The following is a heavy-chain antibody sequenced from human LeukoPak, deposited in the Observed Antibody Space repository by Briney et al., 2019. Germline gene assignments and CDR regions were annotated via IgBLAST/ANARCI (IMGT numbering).Heavy chain of an antibody. CDR3: TRVAQSGPTGWFDP. D-gene: IGHD1-1*01. Sequence: GGSLRLSCAASGFTFSSYSMNWVRQAPGKGMEWVSYISSSSSTIYYTDSVKGRFTISRDNPGNVVYLQMDSLRAEDTAVYYCTRVAQSGPTGWFDPWGQGTLVTVSS. CDR1: GFTFSSYS. J-gene: IGHJ5*02. V-gene: IGHV3-48*04. CDR2: ISSSSSTI.